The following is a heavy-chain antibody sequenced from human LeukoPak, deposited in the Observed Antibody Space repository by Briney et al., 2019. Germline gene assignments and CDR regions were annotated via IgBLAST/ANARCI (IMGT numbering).Heavy chain of an antibody. J-gene: IGHJ4*02. D-gene: IGHD2-15*01. Sequence: SQTLSLTCTVSGGSISSGGYSWSWIRQHPGKGLEWIGYIYYSGSTYYNPSLKSRVTISVDTSKNQFSLKLSSVTAADTAVYYRARVAVAFDYWGQGTLVTVSS. CDR1: GGSISSGGYS. CDR2: IYYSGST. V-gene: IGHV4-31*03. CDR3: ARVAVAFDY.